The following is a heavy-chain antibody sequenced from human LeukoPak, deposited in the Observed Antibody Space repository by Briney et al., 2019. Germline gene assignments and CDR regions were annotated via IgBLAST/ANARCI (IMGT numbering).Heavy chain of an antibody. Sequence: GGSLRLSCAASGFTFSSYGMHWVRQAAGKGLDWVAVISNDGSKKYYADSVKGRFTISRDNSKNTLSLQVSSLRTEDTAVYYCAKEAPRTGPCDYWGQGTLVTVSS. CDR3: AKEAPRTGPCDY. V-gene: IGHV3-30*18. CDR2: ISNDGSKK. J-gene: IGHJ4*02. D-gene: IGHD1-14*01. CDR1: GFTFSSYG.